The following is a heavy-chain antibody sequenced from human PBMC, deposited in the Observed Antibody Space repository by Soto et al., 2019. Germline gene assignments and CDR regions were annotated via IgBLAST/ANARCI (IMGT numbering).Heavy chain of an antibody. Sequence: QLQLQESGSGLVKPSQTLSLTCAVSGGSISSGGYSWSWIRLPPGKGLEWIGNIYHGGGTYYNPSPKSRVTISIDKSKNQFSLRLNSVTAADTAVYYCARSQWDYDVLTGRLWGAFDIWGPGTMVTVSS. D-gene: IGHD3-9*01. CDR2: IYHGGGT. CDR3: ARSQWDYDVLTGRLWGAFDI. CDR1: GGSISSGGYS. J-gene: IGHJ3*02. V-gene: IGHV4-30-2*01.